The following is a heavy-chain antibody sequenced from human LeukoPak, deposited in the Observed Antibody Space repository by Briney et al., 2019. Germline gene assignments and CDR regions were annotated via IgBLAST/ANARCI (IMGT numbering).Heavy chain of an antibody. Sequence: TGGSLRLSCAASGLTVTSNHMSWVRQAAGKGLEWVSLIKSDGTTEYSDSVKGRFTISRDNSKNTLLLQMNSLRVEDTAVYYCARLRRGYWGRGTPVTVSS. CDR1: GLTVTSNH. V-gene: IGHV3-53*01. CDR3: ARLRRGY. CDR2: IKSDGTT. J-gene: IGHJ4*02.